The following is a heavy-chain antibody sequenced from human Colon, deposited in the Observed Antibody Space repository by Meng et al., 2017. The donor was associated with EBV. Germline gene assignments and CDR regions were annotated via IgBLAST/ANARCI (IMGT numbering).Heavy chain of an antibody. J-gene: IGHJ4*02. CDR3: ARVSSGWDYFDY. Sequence: QGQLQAAGPGLVKTSQTLSLTCTVSGGSVSIGGYYWTWIRQHPGKGLEWFGHIYYSGSTFYNPSLKRRVIISIDTSKNQFSLNLRSVTAADTAVYYCARVSSGWDYFDYWGQGTLVTVSS. CDR2: IYYSGST. D-gene: IGHD6-19*01. V-gene: IGHV4-31*03. CDR1: GGSVSIGGYY.